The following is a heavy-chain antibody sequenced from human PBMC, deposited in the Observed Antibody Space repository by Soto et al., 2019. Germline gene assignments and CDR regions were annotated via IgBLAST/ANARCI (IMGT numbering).Heavy chain of an antibody. V-gene: IGHV3-30-3*01. CDR1: GFTFSSYA. CDR2: ISYDGSNK. CDR3: ARGGGAAALDY. D-gene: IGHD6-13*01. Sequence: ESGGGVVQPGRSLRLSCAASGFTFSSYAMHWVRQAPGKGLEWVAVISYDGSNKYYADSVKGRFTISRDNSKNTLYLQMNSLRAEDTAVYYCARGGGAAALDYWGQGTLVTVSS. J-gene: IGHJ4*02.